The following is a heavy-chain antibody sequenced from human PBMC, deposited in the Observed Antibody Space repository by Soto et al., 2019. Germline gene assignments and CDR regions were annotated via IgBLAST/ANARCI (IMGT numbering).Heavy chain of an antibody. J-gene: IGHJ4*02. V-gene: IGHV3-66*01. D-gene: IGHD3-10*01. Sequence: GGSLRLSCAASGFTVSSNYMSWVRQAPGKGLEWVSVIYSGGSTYYADSVKGRFTISRHNSKNTLYLQMNSLRAEDTAVYYCARVVGGGSGRYYFDYWGQGTLVTVSS. CDR1: GFTVSSNY. CDR2: IYSGGST. CDR3: ARVVGGGSGRYYFDY.